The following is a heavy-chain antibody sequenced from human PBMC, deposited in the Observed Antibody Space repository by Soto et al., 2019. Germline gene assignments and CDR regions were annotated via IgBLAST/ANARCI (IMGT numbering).Heavy chain of an antibody. D-gene: IGHD3-22*01. V-gene: IGHV4-28*03. CDR2: IFYTGST. J-gene: IGHJ6*02. CDR1: GYSISNTNW. CDR3: AREGYSSGYYYYYGMDV. Sequence: SETLSLTCAVSGYSISNTNWWGWIRQPPGKGLEWIGYIFYTGSTYYNPSLRSRVTMSLDTSKNQFSLKLSSVTAADTAVYYCAREGYSSGYYYYYGMDVWGQGTTVTVSS.